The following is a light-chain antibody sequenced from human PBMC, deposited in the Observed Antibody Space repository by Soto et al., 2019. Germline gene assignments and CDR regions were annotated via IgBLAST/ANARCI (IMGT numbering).Light chain of an antibody. Sequence: EIVLTQSPGTLSLSPGERVTLSCRASQSIDSTYFAWYQQKPGQAPRLLIYGTSSRATGIPDRFSGSGSGTDFTLTINRLEPADFAVYYCHQYNGSPPYTFGQGTKLEIK. V-gene: IGKV3-20*01. CDR3: HQYNGSPPYT. CDR2: GTS. CDR1: QSIDSTY. J-gene: IGKJ2*01.